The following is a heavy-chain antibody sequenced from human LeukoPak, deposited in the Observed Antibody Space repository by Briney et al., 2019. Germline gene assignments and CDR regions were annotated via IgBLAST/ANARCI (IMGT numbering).Heavy chain of an antibody. CDR2: ISSSSSYI. J-gene: IGHJ3*02. CDR3: ARDQVVVGPTNDAFDI. D-gene: IGHD2-21*01. CDR1: GFTFSSYS. V-gene: IGHV3-21*01. Sequence: KSGGSLRLSCAASGFTFSSYSMNWVRQAPGKGLEWVSSISSSSSYIYYADSVKGRFTISRDNAKNSLYLQMNSLRAEDTAVYYCARDQVVVGPTNDAFDIWGQGTMVTVSS.